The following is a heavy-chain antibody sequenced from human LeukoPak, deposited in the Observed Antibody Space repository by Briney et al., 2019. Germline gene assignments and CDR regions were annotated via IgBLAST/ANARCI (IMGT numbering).Heavy chain of an antibody. CDR3: AKDLRPDLVGATGG. CDR1: GFTFSSYG. CDR2: ISYDGSNK. D-gene: IGHD1-26*01. J-gene: IGHJ4*02. V-gene: IGHV3-30*18. Sequence: PGRSLRLSCAASGFTFSSYGMHWVRQAPGKGLEWVAVISYDGSNKYYADSVKGRFTISRDNSKNTLYLQMNSLRAEDTAVYYCAKDLRPDLVGATGGWGQGTLVTVSS.